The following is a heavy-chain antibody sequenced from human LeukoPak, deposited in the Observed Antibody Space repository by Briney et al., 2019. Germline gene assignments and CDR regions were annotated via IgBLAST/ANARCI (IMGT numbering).Heavy chain of an antibody. D-gene: IGHD3-22*01. CDR2: IYPGDSDT. CDR1: GYSFTSYW. CDR3: ARHARYYHDSSGYYHNFDY. J-gene: IGHJ4*02. V-gene: IGHV5-51*01. Sequence: GESLKICCKGSGYSFTSYWISWVRQMPGKGLEWMGIIYPGDSDTRYSPSFQGQVTISADKSISTAYLQWSSLKASDTAMYYCARHARYYHDSSGYYHNFDYWGQGTLVTVSS.